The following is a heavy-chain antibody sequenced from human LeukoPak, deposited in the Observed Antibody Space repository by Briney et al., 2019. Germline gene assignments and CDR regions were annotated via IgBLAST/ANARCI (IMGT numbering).Heavy chain of an antibody. CDR3: AKYKGAALYYHYGMDV. CDR1: GFTFRNFV. J-gene: IGHJ6*02. D-gene: IGHD6-13*01. Sequence: GGSLRLSCAASGFTFRNFVLNWVRQAPGKGLEWVAGILNDGSDKHYSDSVKGRFTISRDNSKNTVYLQMNSLRAEDTAVYYCAKYKGAALYYHYGMDVWGQGTTVIVSS. V-gene: IGHV3-30*18. CDR2: ILNDGSDK.